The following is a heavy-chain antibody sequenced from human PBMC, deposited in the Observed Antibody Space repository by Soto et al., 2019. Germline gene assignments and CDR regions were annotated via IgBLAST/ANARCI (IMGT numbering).Heavy chain of an antibody. Sequence: DVQLVESGGGLVQPGRSLRLSCAASGFTFDDYAIHWVRQAPGRGLEWVAGISWNGCSIGYAGSVKGRFTISRDNAKNSLHLQMNSLRSEDTALYYCANLPLYGSGFDCWGQGTLVTVSS. CDR3: ANLPLYGSGFDC. V-gene: IGHV3-9*01. CDR2: ISWNGCSI. D-gene: IGHD3-10*01. CDR1: GFTFDDYA. J-gene: IGHJ4*02.